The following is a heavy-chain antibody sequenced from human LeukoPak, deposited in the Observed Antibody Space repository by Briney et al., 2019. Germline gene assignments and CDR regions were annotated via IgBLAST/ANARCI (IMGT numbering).Heavy chain of an antibody. D-gene: IGHD3-16*01. J-gene: IGHJ4*02. CDR3: ARDWGSYESGHTDDF. V-gene: IGHV3-74*01. CDR1: GFTFSSYW. CDR2: INSDGSRT. Sequence: PGRSLRLSCAASGFTFSSYWMHWVRQAPGKGLVWVSGINSDGSRTYYADSVKGRFTISRDNAKNTLHLQMNSLRAEDTAMYYCARDWGSYESGHTDDFWGQGTLVTVTS.